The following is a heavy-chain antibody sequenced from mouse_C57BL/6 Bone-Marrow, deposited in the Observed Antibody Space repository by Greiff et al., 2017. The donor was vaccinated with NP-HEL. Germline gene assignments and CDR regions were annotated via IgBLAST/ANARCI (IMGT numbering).Heavy chain of an antibody. J-gene: IGHJ1*03. Sequence: QVQLQQSGAELARPGASVKLSCKASGYTFTSYGISWVKQRTGQGLEWIGEIYPRSGNTYYNEKFKGKATLTADKSSSTAYMELRSLTSEDSAVSFCARRLGRKWYFDVWGTGTTVTVSS. V-gene: IGHV1-81*01. D-gene: IGHD4-1*01. CDR3: ARRLGRKWYFDV. CDR2: IYPRSGNT. CDR1: GYTFTSYG.